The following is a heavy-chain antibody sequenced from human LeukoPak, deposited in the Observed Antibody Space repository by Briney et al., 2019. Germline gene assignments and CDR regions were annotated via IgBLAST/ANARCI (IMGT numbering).Heavy chain of an antibody. V-gene: IGHV3-30*18. D-gene: IGHD2-15*01. J-gene: IGHJ4*02. CDR2: ISYDGSNK. CDR3: AKSTYCSGGSCYPTFDY. CDR1: GFTFSRFG. Sequence: PGGSLRLSCAASGFTFSRFGMHWVRQAPGKGLEWVAVISYDGSNKYYADSVKGRFTISRDNSKNTLYLQMNSLRAEDTAVYYCAKSTYCSGGSCYPTFDYWGQGTLVTVSS.